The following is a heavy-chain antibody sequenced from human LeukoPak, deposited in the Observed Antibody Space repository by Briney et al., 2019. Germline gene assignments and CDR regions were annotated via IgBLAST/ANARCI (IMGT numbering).Heavy chain of an antibody. CDR1: GGSFSGYY. D-gene: IGHD1-26*01. Sequence: PSETLSLTCAVYGGSFSGYYWSWIRQPPGKGLEWIGEINHSGSTNYNPSLKSRVTISVDTSKNQFSLKLSSVTAADKAVYYCARGSGSGSWFDPWGQGTLVTVSS. V-gene: IGHV4-34*01. CDR3: ARGSGSGSWFDP. CDR2: INHSGST. J-gene: IGHJ5*02.